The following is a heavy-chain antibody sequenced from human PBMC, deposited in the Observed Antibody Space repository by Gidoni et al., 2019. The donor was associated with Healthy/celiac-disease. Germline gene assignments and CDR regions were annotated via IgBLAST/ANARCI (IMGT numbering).Heavy chain of an antibody. V-gene: IGHV3-30*18. CDR2: ISYDGSNK. CDR3: ANTRNPKRAVNYFDY. J-gene: IGHJ4*02. Sequence: QVQLVESGGGVVKPGRSLRLSCAASGFTFSSSGMHWGRQAPGKGLEWVAVISYDGSNKYYADSVKGRFTISRDKSKNTLYLQMNSLRAEDTAVYYCANTRNPKRAVNYFDYWGQGTLVTVSS. CDR1: GFTFSSSG.